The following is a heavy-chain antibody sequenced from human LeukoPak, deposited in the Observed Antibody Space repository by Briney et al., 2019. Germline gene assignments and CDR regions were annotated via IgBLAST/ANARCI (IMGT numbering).Heavy chain of an antibody. CDR2: ISYDGSKK. D-gene: IGHD3-3*01. CDR3: AKTYYDFWSGYYDY. J-gene: IGHJ4*02. CDR1: GFSLRSSE. V-gene: IGHV3-30*18. Sequence: QPGGSLRLSCAASGFSLRSSEMNWVRQAPGKGLEWVAVISYDGSKKYYAESVKGRFTISRDNSNNTLYLQMNSLRDEDTAVYYCAKTYYDFWSGYYDYWGQGTLVTVSS.